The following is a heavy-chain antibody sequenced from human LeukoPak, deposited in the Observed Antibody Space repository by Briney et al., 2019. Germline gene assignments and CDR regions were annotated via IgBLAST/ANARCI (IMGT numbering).Heavy chain of an antibody. Sequence: TSETLSLTCTVSGGSISSSSYYWSWIRQPAGKGLEWIGRIYTSGSTNYNPSLKSRVTMSVDTSKNQFSLKLSSVTAADTAVYYCAKGDSSGYQYFDLWGRGTLVTVFS. CDR1: GGSISSSSYY. V-gene: IGHV4-61*02. J-gene: IGHJ2*01. CDR3: AKGDSSGYQYFDL. D-gene: IGHD3-22*01. CDR2: IYTSGST.